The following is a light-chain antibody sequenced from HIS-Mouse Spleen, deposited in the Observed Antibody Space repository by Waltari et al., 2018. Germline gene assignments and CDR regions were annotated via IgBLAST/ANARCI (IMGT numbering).Light chain of an antibody. Sequence: SYELTQPPSVSVSPGQTARITCSGDALPKKYAYWYQQKSGQAPGLVLYAESKRPSGIPERCAGASSGTMATLTISGAQVEDEADYYCYSTDSSGNHRVFGGGTKLTVL. J-gene: IGLJ2*01. CDR1: ALPKKY. CDR3: YSTDSSGNHRV. V-gene: IGLV3-10*01. CDR2: AES.